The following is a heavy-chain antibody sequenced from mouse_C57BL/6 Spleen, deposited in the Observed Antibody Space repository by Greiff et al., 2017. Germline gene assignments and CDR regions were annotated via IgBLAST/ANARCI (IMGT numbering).Heavy chain of an antibody. CDR3: ARNDYYGSSSDYFDY. J-gene: IGHJ2*01. D-gene: IGHD1-1*01. CDR2: IWSGGST. CDR1: GFSLTSYG. V-gene: IGHV2-2*01. Sequence: VQLQQSGPGLVQPSQSLSITCTVSGFSLTSYGVHWVRQSPGKGLEWLGVIWSGGSTVYNAAFISRLSISKDNSKSQVFFKMNSLQADDTAIYYCARNDYYGSSSDYFDYWGQGTTLTVSS.